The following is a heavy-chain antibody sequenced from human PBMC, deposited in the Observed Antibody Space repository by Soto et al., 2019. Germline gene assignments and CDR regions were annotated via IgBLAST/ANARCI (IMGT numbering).Heavy chain of an antibody. CDR2: APYSAIS. V-gene: IGHV4-39*01. D-gene: IGHD3-10*01. J-gene: IGHJ4*02. Sequence: TETLSLTCTVTVDSISTRSYDWGWIRQPPGKGLYSRRRAPYSAISYNNRYLRSRVSISIDTSKDHFSLTLKSVTAADTALSSCARQRTSVATKAYFDVWVPGSLVTVSS. CDR3: ARQRTSVATKAYFDV. CDR1: VDSISTRSYD.